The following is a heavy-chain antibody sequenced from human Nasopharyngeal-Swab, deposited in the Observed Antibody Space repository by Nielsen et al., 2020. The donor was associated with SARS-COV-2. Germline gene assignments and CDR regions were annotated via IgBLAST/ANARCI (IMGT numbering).Heavy chain of an antibody. CDR2: LSNDGSNK. CDR1: RFTFSSYG. D-gene: IGHD1-1*01. V-gene: IGHV3-30*03. J-gene: IGHJ5*02. CDR3: ARAGTGRADPTA. Sequence: GESLKISCAASRFTFSSYGMHWVRQAPGQGLEWMAVLSNDGSNKYYADSVKGRFTISRDNTKNMLYLQMNSLRAEDSSVYFCARAGTGRADPTAWGQGALVTVSS.